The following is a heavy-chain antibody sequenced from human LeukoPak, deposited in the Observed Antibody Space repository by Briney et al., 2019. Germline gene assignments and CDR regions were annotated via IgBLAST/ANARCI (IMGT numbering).Heavy chain of an antibody. J-gene: IGHJ6*03. CDR1: GFTFSSYA. V-gene: IGHV4-34*01. D-gene: IGHD5-18*01. CDR3: ARALYTAMVTQWVYYYMDV. CDR2: INHSGST. Sequence: PGGSLRLSCAASGFTFSSYAMSWVRQAPGKGLEWIGEINHSGSTNYNPSLKSRVTISVDTSKNQFSLKLSSVTAADTAVYYCARALYTAMVTQWVYYYMDVWGKGTTVTVSS.